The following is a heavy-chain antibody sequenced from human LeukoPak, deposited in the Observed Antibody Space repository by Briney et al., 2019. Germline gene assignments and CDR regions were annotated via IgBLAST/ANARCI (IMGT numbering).Heavy chain of an antibody. D-gene: IGHD3-22*01. CDR2: ISSGSSFI. CDR1: GFTFSTYS. V-gene: IGHV3-21*01. Sequence: GGSLRLSCAASGFTFSTYSMNWVRQAPGKGLERVSSISSGSSFIYYADSVKGRFTISRDNAENSLFLQMNSLRAEDTAVYYCARESSGYFYWGQGTLVTVSS. J-gene: IGHJ4*02. CDR3: ARESSGYFY.